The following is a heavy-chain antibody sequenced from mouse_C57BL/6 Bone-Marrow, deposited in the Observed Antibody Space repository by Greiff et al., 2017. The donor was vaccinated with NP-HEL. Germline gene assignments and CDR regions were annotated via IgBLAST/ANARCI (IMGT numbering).Heavy chain of an antibody. V-gene: IGHV1-9*01. CDR3: ARSGLRRTGGEYYFDY. CDR2: ILPGSGST. CDR1: GYTFTGYW. D-gene: IGHD2-4*01. Sequence: VQLQQSGAELMKPGASVKLSCKATGYTFTGYWIEWVKQRPGHGLEWIGEILPGSGSTNYNEKFKGKATFTADTSSNTAYMQLSSLTTEDSAIYSCARSGLRRTGGEYYFDYWGQGTTLTVSS. J-gene: IGHJ2*01.